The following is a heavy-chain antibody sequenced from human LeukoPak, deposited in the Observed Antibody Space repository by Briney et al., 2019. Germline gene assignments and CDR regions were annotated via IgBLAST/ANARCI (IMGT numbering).Heavy chain of an antibody. CDR3: AVDAANYCRSSGCFNLYFYYLDV. CDR1: GYTFTDLY. Sequence: GASVRISCKTSGYTFTDLYIHWLQQAPGQGLEWMGRFDPSNDVSIYAERFKKRVTMTADTSTATAYMELSSLRSGDAAIYYCAVDAANYCRSSGCFNLYFYYLDVWGDGTTVTVSS. D-gene: IGHD2-2*01. CDR2: FDPSNDVS. V-gene: IGHV1-69-2*01. J-gene: IGHJ6*03.